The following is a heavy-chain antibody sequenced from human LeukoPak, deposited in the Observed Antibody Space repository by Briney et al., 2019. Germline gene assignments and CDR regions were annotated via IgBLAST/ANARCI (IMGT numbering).Heavy chain of an antibody. Sequence: ASVKVSCKASGYTFTSYAMNWVRQAPGQGLEWMGWINTNTGNPTYAQGFTGRFVFSLDTSVSTAYLQISSLKAEDTAVYYCARDHGHKYYYDSSGQPAWGQGTLVTVSS. CDR2: INTNTGNP. CDR1: GYTFTSYA. D-gene: IGHD3-22*01. V-gene: IGHV7-4-1*02. J-gene: IGHJ4*02. CDR3: ARDHGHKYYYDSSGQPA.